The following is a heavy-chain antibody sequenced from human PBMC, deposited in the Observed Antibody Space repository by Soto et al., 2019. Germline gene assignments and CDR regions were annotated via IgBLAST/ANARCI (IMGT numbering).Heavy chain of an antibody. Sequence: ASVKVSCKASGYTFTGYYMHWVRQAPGQGLEWMGWINPNSGGTNYAQKFQGRVTMSRDTSISTAYMELSRLRSDDTAVYYCARDRGRSGWTYYYYGMDVWGQGSTVTVSS. CDR2: INPNSGGT. J-gene: IGHJ6*02. CDR1: GYTFTGYY. CDR3: ARDRGRSGWTYYYYGMDV. D-gene: IGHD6-19*01. V-gene: IGHV1-2*02.